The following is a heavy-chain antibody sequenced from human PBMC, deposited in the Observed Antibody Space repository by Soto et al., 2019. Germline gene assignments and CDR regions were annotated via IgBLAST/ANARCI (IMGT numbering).Heavy chain of an antibody. D-gene: IGHD3-16*01. CDR2: IKQDGSEK. J-gene: IGHJ4*02. CDR1: GFTFSSYW. Sequence: PGGSLRLSCAASGFTFSSYWMSWVRQAPGKGLEWVANIKQDGSEKYYVDSVKGRFTISRDNAKNSLYLQMNSLRAEDTAVYYCARDWAPPARPHDYWGQGTLVTVSS. CDR3: ARDWAPPARPHDY. V-gene: IGHV3-7*01.